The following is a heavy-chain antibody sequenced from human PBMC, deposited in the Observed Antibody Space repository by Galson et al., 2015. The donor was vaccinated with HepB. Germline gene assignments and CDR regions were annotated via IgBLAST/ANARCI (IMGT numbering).Heavy chain of an antibody. J-gene: IGHJ4*02. CDR1: GFTFSDYY. CDR3: ATGEPYYYGSGSYLSFDY. D-gene: IGHD3-10*01. CDR2: ISXSGSIV. V-gene: IGHV3-11*01. Sequence: SLRLSCAASGFTFSDYYMSWIRQAPGXGLGWLSYISXSGSIVYYADSVKGRFTISRDNAKNSLYLQMNSLRAEDTAVYYCATGEPYYYGSGSYLSFDYWGQGTRVTVSS.